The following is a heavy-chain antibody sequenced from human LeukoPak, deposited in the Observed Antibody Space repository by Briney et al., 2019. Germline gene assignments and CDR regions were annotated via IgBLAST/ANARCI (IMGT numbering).Heavy chain of an antibody. CDR1: GGSISSSSYY. V-gene: IGHV4-39*07. J-gene: IGHJ4*02. CDR2: INHSGST. D-gene: IGHD3-9*01. Sequence: SETLSLTCTVSGGSISSSSYYWGWIRQPPGKGLEWIGEINHSGSTNYNPSLKSRVTISVDTSKNQFSLKLSSVTAADTAVYYCAKSRHFTYYDILTGYPKGSGFDYWGQGTLVTVSS. CDR3: AKSRHFTYYDILTGYPKGSGFDY.